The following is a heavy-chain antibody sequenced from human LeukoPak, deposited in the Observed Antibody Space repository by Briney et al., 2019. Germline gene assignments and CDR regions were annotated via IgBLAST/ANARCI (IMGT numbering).Heavy chain of an antibody. D-gene: IGHD6-13*01. Sequence: SETLSLTCTVSGGSISSSSYYWSWIRQHPGKGLEWIGYIYYSGSTYYNPSLKSRVTISVDTSKNQFSLKLSSVTAADTAVYYCARQAGIAAPRLARKGYYYMDVWGKGTTVTVSS. CDR1: GGSISSSSYY. CDR2: IYYSGST. J-gene: IGHJ6*03. V-gene: IGHV4-31*03. CDR3: ARQAGIAAPRLARKGYYYMDV.